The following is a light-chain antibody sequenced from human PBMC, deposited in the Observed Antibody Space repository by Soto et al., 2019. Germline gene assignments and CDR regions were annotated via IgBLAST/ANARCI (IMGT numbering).Light chain of an antibody. CDR1: QTIDSW. J-gene: IGKJ1*01. CDR2: KAS. Sequence: DIQMTQSPSTLSASVGDRVTISCRSSQTIDSWVAWYKQRRGTPPNXXSYKASTLARRVPSTFRGSGPRTEFTLTISSLKPDHFATYYCQQYQIYSGTFGQGTKVEIK. V-gene: IGKV1-5*03. CDR3: QQYQIYSGT.